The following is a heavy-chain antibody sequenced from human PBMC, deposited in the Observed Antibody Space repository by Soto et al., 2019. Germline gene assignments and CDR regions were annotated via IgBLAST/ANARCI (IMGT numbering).Heavy chain of an antibody. V-gene: IGHV3-23*01. CDR3: ARKVVGSTSRPDYWYFDL. CDR2: ISGGGDAT. D-gene: IGHD2-21*01. Sequence: EVQLLESGGDSVQPGGSVRLSCAGCGFTFINYAMNWVRQAPGKGLEWVSTISGGGDATFFADSVRGRFTFSRDNSKNTVTLQMNSLGVDDTAVYYCARKVVGSTSRPDYWYFDLWGRGTLVTVSS. CDR1: GFTFINYA. J-gene: IGHJ2*01.